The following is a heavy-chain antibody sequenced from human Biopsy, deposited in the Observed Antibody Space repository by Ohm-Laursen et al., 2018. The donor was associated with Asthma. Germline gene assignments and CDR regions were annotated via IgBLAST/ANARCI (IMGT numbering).Heavy chain of an antibody. CDR2: INSVFGTT. Sequence: SVKVSCKSLGGTFNTYVIGWVRQASGQGLEWMGGINSVFGTTTYPQKFQDRVTITADDSTSTVYMELSSLRSEDTAVYYCARKAGSCISRTCYSLDFWGQGTLVTVSS. CDR1: GGTFNTYV. J-gene: IGHJ4*02. D-gene: IGHD2-2*01. V-gene: IGHV1-69*13. CDR3: ARKAGSCISRTCYSLDF.